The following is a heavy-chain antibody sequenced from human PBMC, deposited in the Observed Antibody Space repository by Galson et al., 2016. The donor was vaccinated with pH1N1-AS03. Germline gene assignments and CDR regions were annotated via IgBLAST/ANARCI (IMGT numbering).Heavy chain of an antibody. D-gene: IGHD1-1*01. Sequence: SLRLSCATSGFTFTDFAVSWVRQAPGRGLEWVSATSSSGGSTYYAESVKGRFTISRDYSKNTVDLQMNSLGAEDTAGYYWAKDRNDYRLHYFSGSDVWGQGTTVIVSS. V-gene: IGHV3-23*01. CDR2: TSSSGGST. CDR1: GFTFTDFA. J-gene: IGHJ6*02. CDR3: AKDRNDYRLHYFSGSDV.